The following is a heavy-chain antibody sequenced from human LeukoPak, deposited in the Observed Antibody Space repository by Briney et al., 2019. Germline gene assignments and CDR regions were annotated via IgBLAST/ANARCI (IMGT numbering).Heavy chain of an antibody. CDR1: GFTFISYW. CDR2: INSDGSST. Sequence: PGGSLRLSCAASGFTFISYWMHWVRQAPGKGLVWVSRINSDGSSTNYADSVKGRFTISRDNSKNTLYLQMNSLRAEDTAVYYCAKDRLSGSYFSPYYFDYRGQGTLVTVSS. V-gene: IGHV3-74*01. D-gene: IGHD1-26*01. J-gene: IGHJ4*02. CDR3: AKDRLSGSYFSPYYFDY.